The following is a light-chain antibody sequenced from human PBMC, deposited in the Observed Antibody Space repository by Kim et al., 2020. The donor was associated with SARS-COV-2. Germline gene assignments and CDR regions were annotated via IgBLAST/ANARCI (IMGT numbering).Light chain of an antibody. V-gene: IGLV3-27*01. Sequence: VPPKQRPSSTCSGDVLAKKYARWFQQKPGQAPVRLIYKDSERPSGIPERFSGSSSGTTVTLTISGAQVEDEADYYCYSAADNNRVFGGGTQLTVL. CDR3: YSAADNNRV. CDR1: VLAKKY. J-gene: IGLJ3*02. CDR2: KDS.